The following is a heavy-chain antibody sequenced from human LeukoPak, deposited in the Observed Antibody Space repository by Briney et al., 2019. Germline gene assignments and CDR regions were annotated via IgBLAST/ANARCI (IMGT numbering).Heavy chain of an antibody. CDR2: VSFDGADK. CDR1: GFTFSNYA. CDR3: AKEGIAARPGWFDP. D-gene: IGHD6-6*01. V-gene: IGHV3-30-3*01. Sequence: PGGSLRLSCAASGFTFSNYAMNWVRQAPGKGLEWVATVSFDGADKYYTDAVTGRFTISRDNSKNTLYLQMNSLRAEDTAVYYCAKEGIAARPGWFDPWGQGTLVTVSS. J-gene: IGHJ5*02.